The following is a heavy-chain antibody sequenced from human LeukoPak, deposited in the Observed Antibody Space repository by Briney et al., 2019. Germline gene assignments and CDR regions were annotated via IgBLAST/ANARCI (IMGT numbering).Heavy chain of an antibody. CDR2: INTDGSSI. V-gene: IGHV3-74*01. J-gene: IGHJ5*02. CDR3: VRGLIGGLNWFDP. D-gene: IGHD3-22*01. Sequence: PGGSLRLSCAASGFTFSNHWMHWVRQAPGKGLLWVSRINTDGSSISYADSVKGRFTISRDNAKNTLNLQMNSLRAEDTAVYYCVRGLIGGLNWFDPWGQGTLVIVSS. CDR1: GFTFSNHW.